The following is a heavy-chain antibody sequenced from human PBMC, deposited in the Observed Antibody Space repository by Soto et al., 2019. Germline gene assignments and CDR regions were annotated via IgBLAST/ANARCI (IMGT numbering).Heavy chain of an antibody. J-gene: IGHJ5*02. CDR2: IGSKGETYAT. V-gene: IGHV3-73*01. D-gene: IGHD3-22*01. CDR1: GFTFGASN. CDR3: AKDSSGYYYNWFDP. Sequence: GGSLRLSCAASGFTFGASNLQWVRQASGKGLEWLGRIGSKGETYATTYAASVKGRFTISRDDSKKTAYLQMNNLESEDTAVYYCAKDSSGYYYNWFDPWGQGTLVTVSS.